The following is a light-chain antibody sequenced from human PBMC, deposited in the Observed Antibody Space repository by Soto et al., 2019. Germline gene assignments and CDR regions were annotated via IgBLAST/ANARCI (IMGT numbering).Light chain of an antibody. V-gene: IGKV3-20*01. Sequence: EIVFTQSAVTLALSPGERSTLSCMASQSVSSSSLAWYQQKPGQAPRLLIYGASSRATGIPDRFSGSGSGTDFTLTISILEPQDLAVYYWQQYGSSPRTFGQGGKVDIK. J-gene: IGKJ1*01. CDR3: QQYGSSPRT. CDR2: GAS. CDR1: QSVSSSS.